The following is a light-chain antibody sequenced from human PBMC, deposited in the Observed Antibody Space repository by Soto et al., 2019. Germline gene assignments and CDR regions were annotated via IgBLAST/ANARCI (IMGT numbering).Light chain of an antibody. CDR1: QSVGTY. Sequence: DIQMTQSPSSLSASVGDRVTITCRASQSVGTYLSWYQQKEGKAPKLLINVASTLQSGVPSRFSGSGSGTDFTLAISSLQPEDFATYYCQQYDNLPFTFGPGTKVDIK. CDR2: VAS. V-gene: IGKV1-39*01. CDR3: QQYDNLPFT. J-gene: IGKJ3*01.